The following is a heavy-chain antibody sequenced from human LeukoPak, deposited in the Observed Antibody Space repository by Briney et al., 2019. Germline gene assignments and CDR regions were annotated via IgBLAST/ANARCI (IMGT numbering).Heavy chain of an antibody. CDR2: MNPNSGNT. D-gene: IGHD1-26*01. CDR1: GYTFTSYD. V-gene: IGHV1-8*01. Sequence: ASVKVSCKASGYTFTSYDINWVRQATGQGLEWMGWMNPNSGNTGYAQKFQGRVTMTRNTSISTAYMELSSLRSEDPGVYYCARGVLLQEFDPWGQGTLVTVSS. CDR3: ARGVLLQEFDP. J-gene: IGHJ5*02.